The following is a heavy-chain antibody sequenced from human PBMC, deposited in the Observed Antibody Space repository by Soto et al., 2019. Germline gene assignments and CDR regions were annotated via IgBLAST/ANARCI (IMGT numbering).Heavy chain of an antibody. D-gene: IGHD4-17*01. CDR3: ARVYGDHIYYFDY. CDR1: GGSISSYY. Sequence: SETLSLTCTVSGGSISSYYWSWIRQPPGKGLEWIGYIYYSGSTNYNPSLKSRVTISVDTSKNQFSLKLSSVTAADTAVYYCARVYGDHIYYFDYWGQGTLVTVSS. V-gene: IGHV4-59*01. CDR2: IYYSGST. J-gene: IGHJ4*02.